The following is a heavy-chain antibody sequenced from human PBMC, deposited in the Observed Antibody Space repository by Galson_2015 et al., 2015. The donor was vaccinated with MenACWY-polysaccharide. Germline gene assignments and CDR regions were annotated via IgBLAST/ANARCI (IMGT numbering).Heavy chain of an antibody. CDR1: GDSVSRNSAA. CDR2: TYYRSKWCN. J-gene: IGHJ6*02. CDR3: ASHLIMILFGGVILILYYYRMDV. V-gene: IGHV6-1*01. D-gene: IGHD3-16*01. Sequence: CAISGDSVSRNSAAWNWIRQSPSRGLEWLGRTYYRSKWCNDYTVSVKSRITFNPDTSKNQFSLQLNPVTPEDTAVYYCASHLIMILFGGVILILYYYRMDVWGQGTTVTVSS.